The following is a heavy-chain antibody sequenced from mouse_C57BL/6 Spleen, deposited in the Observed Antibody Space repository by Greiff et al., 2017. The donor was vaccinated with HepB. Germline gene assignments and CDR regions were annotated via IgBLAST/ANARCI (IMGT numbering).Heavy chain of an antibody. CDR2: IYPSDSET. J-gene: IGHJ3*01. CDR3: ASGYSNRFAY. CDR1: GYTFTSYW. V-gene: IGHV1-61*01. D-gene: IGHD2-5*01. Sequence: QVQLQQPGAELVRPGSSVKLSCKASGYTFTSYWMDWVKQRPGQGLEWIGNIYPSDSETHYNQKFKDKATLTVDKSSSTAYMQLSSLTSEDSAVYYCASGYSNRFAYWGQGTLVTVSA.